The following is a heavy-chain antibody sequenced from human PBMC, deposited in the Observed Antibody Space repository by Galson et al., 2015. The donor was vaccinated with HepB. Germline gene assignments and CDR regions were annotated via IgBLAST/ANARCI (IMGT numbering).Heavy chain of an antibody. Sequence: SVKVSCKASGYTFTSYAMNWVRQAPGQGLEWMGWINTNTGNPTYAQGFTGRFVFSLDTSVSTAYLQISSLKAEDTAVYYCARVWRVGSMKYYYYYGMDVWGQGTTVTVSS. V-gene: IGHV7-4-1*02. CDR1: GYTFTSYA. J-gene: IGHJ6*02. CDR2: INTNTGNP. D-gene: IGHD3-3*01. CDR3: ARVWRVGSMKYYYYYGMDV.